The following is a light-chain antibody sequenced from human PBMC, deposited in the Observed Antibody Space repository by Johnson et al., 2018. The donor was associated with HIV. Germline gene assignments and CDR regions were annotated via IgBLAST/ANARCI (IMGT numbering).Light chain of an antibody. J-gene: IGLJ1*01. Sequence: QSVLKQPPSVSAAPGQKVTISCSGSSSNIGNNYVSWYQQLPGTAPKLLIYDNNKRPSGIPDRFSGSKSGTSATLGITGLQTGDEADYYCGTWDSSLRGIFGTGTKVTVL. V-gene: IGLV1-51*01. CDR3: GTWDSSLRGI. CDR2: DNN. CDR1: SSNIGNNY.